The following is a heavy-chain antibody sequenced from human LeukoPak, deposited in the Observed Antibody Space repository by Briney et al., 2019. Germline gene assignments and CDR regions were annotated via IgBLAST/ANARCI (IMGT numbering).Heavy chain of an antibody. CDR1: GGTFSSYT. Sequence: ASVKVSCKASGGTFSSYTISWVRQAPGQGLEWVGWISAYNGNTNYAQKLQGRVTMTTDTSTSTAYMELRSLRSDDTAVYYCARGSGLIGWYYFDYWGQGTLVTVSS. D-gene: IGHD3-3*01. CDR3: ARGSGLIGWYYFDY. CDR2: ISAYNGNT. J-gene: IGHJ4*02. V-gene: IGHV1-18*01.